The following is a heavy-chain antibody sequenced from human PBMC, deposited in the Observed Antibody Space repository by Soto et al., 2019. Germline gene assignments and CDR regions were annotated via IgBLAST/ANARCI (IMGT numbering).Heavy chain of an antibody. CDR2: ISSSGSP. V-gene: IGHV4-61*01. Sequence: SETLSLTCTVSGGSVSSGSFFWSWIRQPPGKGLESIGYISSSGSPEYTPSLQSRLTISLDTSKNQFSLKLSSVTAADTAVYYCARGPSYGSYFDYWGQGTLVTVSS. CDR3: ARGPSYGSYFDY. J-gene: IGHJ4*02. D-gene: IGHD5-18*01. CDR1: GGSVSSGSFF.